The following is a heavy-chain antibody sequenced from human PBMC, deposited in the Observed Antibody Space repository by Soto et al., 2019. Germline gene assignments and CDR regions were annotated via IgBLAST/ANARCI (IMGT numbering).Heavy chain of an antibody. Sequence: SVKVSCKASGFTFTHSAVQWVRQARGQRLEWIGWIVVGSGNTNYAQKFQERVAITRDMSTSTAYMELSSLRSEDTAMYYCAAGSGFSSGPDYWGQGTLVTVSS. CDR3: AAGSGFSSGPDY. D-gene: IGHD6-19*01. CDR2: IVVGSGNT. J-gene: IGHJ4*02. CDR1: GFTFTHSA. V-gene: IGHV1-58*01.